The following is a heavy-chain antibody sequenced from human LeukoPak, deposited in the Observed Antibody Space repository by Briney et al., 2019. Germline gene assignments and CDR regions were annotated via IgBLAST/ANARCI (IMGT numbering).Heavy chain of an antibody. J-gene: IGHJ4*02. V-gene: IGHV4-59*12. CDR2: IYYSGST. CDR1: GGSISSDY. CDR3: ARDPYYYDSSGYSGLFDY. Sequence: SETLSLTCTVSGGSISSDYWSWIRQPPGKGLEWIGYIYYSGSTYYNPSLKSRVTISVDTSKNQFSLKLSSVTAADTAVYYCARDPYYYDSSGYSGLFDYWGQGTLVTVSS. D-gene: IGHD3-22*01.